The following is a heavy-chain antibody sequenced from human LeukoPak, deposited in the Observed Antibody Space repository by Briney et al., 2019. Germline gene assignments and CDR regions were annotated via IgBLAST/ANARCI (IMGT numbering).Heavy chain of an antibody. CDR3: ARANYDFWSGSFYYYYYYMDV. CDR1: GYTFTAYY. V-gene: IGHV1-2*02. J-gene: IGHJ6*03. CDR2: INPNSGGT. D-gene: IGHD3-3*01. Sequence: ASVKVSCKASGYTFTAYYIHWVRQAPGQGLEWMGWINPNSGGTKYAQGFQGRVTMTRDTSISTAYMELSRLRSDDTAVYYCARANYDFWSGSFYYYYYYMDVWGKGTTVTVSS.